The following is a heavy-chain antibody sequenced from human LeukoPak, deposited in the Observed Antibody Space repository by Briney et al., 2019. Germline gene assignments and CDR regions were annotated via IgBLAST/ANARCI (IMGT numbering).Heavy chain of an antibody. CDR1: GFTVSSNY. CDR3: ARVGYTYGYFDY. D-gene: IGHD5-18*01. CDR2: ISSTSRTI. J-gene: IGHJ4*02. V-gene: IGHV3-48*01. Sequence: PGGSLRLSCAASGFTVSSNYMSWVRQAPGKGLEWVSYISSTSRTIYYADSVKGRFTISRDNAKNSLYLHMNSLRAEDTAVYYCARVGYTYGYFDYWGQGTLVTVPS.